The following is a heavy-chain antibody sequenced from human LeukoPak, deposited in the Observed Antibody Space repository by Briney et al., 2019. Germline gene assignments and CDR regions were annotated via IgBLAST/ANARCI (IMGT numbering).Heavy chain of an antibody. CDR3: ARHRNYYDSSTGFDY. D-gene: IGHD3-22*01. CDR1: GGSFSGYY. J-gene: IGHJ4*02. CDR2: INHSGST. V-gene: IGHV4-34*01. Sequence: SETLSLTCAVYGGSFSGYYWSWIRQPPGKGLEWIGEINHSGSTNYNPSLKSRVTISVDTTKNPFSLKLSSVTAADTAVYYCARHRNYYDSSTGFDYWGQGTLVTVSS.